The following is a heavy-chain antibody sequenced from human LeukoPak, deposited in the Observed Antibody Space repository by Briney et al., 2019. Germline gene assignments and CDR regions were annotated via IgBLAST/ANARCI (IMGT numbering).Heavy chain of an antibody. CDR3: ARARYSSSWTLDY. J-gene: IGHJ4*02. CDR1: GFTFSSYW. D-gene: IGHD6-13*01. CDR2: INSDGSST. V-gene: IGHV3-74*01. Sequence: GGSLRLSCAASGFTFSSYWMHWVRQAPGKGLVWVSRINSDGSSTSYADSVKGRFTISGDNAKNTLYLQMNSLRAGDTAVYYCARARYSSSWTLDYWGQGTLVTVSS.